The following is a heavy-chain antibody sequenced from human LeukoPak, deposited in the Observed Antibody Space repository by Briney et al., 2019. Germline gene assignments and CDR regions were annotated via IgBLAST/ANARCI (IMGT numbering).Heavy chain of an antibody. CDR2: IYYSGST. J-gene: IGHJ4*02. Sequence: QPSETLSLTCTVSGGSISSGDYYWSWIRQPPGKGLEWIGYIYYSGSTYYNPSLKSRVTISVDTSKNQFSLKLSSVTAADTAVYYCATMYYYDSSGYYGNLDYWGQGTLVTVSS. D-gene: IGHD3-22*01. CDR3: ATMYYYDSSGYYGNLDY. CDR1: GGSISSGDYY. V-gene: IGHV4-30-4*01.